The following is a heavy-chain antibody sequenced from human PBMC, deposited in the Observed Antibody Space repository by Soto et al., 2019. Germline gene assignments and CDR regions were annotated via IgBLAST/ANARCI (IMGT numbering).Heavy chain of an antibody. Sequence: QVQLQESGPGLVKPSQTLSLTCTVSGGSISSGGYYWSWIRQHPGKGLEWIGYIYYSGSTYYNPSLKCRVTISVDTSKNQVSLKLSSVTAADTAVYYCARFDSSSGGFDPWGQGTLVTVSS. D-gene: IGHD6-6*01. J-gene: IGHJ5*02. CDR2: IYYSGST. V-gene: IGHV4-31*03. CDR3: ARFDSSSGGFDP. CDR1: GGSISSGGYY.